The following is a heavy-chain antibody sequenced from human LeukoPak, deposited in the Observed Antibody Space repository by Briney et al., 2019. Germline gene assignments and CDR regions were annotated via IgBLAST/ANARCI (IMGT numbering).Heavy chain of an antibody. CDR3: AKGYYGGSATHFDS. CDR2: LSGSGSTGT. J-gene: IGHJ4*02. D-gene: IGHD4-23*01. CDR1: GFTFSTFS. V-gene: IGHV3-23*01. Sequence: GGSLRLSCAASGFTFSTFSMSWVRQAPGKGLERVSVLSGSGSTGTYYADSVKGRITISRDNSKNTLFLEMNSMRAEDSALYYCAKGYYGGSATHFDSWGQGILVTVSS.